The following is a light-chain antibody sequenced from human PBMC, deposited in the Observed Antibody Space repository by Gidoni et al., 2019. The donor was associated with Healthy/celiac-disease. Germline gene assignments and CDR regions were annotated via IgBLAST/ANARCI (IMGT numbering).Light chain of an antibody. CDR1: QSVSSSY. CDR2: GAS. CDR3: QQCGSSPRT. Sequence: DIVLTQSPGTLSLSPGERATLSCRARQSVSSSYLAWYQQKPGQAPRLLIYGASSRATGIPDRFSGSGSGTDFTLTISRLEPEDFAVYYCQQCGSSPRTFGQGTKVEIK. V-gene: IGKV3-20*01. J-gene: IGKJ1*01.